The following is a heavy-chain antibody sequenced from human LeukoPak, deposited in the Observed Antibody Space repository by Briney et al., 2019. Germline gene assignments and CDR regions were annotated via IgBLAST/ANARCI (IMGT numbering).Heavy chain of an antibody. CDR2: TNPDGSTT. CDR1: GFTFSGYW. Sequence: GGSLRLSCAASGFTFSGYWMHWVRQAPGKGLVWVSRTNPDGSTTTYADSVKGRFTISRDSAKNTLYLQMNSLRAEDTALYYCARETPRGGRYYFDYWGQGALVTVSS. J-gene: IGHJ4*02. V-gene: IGHV3-74*03. D-gene: IGHD3-10*01. CDR3: ARETPRGGRYYFDY.